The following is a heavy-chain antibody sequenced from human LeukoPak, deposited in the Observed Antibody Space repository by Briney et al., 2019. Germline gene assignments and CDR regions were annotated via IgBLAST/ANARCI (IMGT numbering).Heavy chain of an antibody. V-gene: IGHV3-72*01. CDR3: ARSHYQSSDYFDEDAFDI. Sequence: GGSLRLSCAASGFTFSDHYMDWVRQAPAKGLEWVGRARNKVNSYTTEYAAAVQGRFSISRDDSKNSLYLQLNSLKTEDTALYYCARSHYQSSDYFDEDAFDIWGQGTMVTVSS. CDR2: ARNKVNSYTT. J-gene: IGHJ3*02. D-gene: IGHD3-22*01. CDR1: GFTFSDHY.